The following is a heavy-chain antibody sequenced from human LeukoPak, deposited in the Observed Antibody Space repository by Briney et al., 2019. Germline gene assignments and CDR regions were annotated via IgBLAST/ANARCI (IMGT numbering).Heavy chain of an antibody. J-gene: IGHJ6*02. CDR1: GFTFSSSG. Sequence: GGSLRLSCAASGFTFSSSGMHWVRQALGKGLEWVAFIRNDGSKKYYGDSVKGRFTISRDNSKNTLDLQMNSLRGEDTAEYYCAKGYAYSMDVWGQGTTVTVSS. CDR2: IRNDGSKK. V-gene: IGHV3-30*02. CDR3: AKGYAYSMDV. D-gene: IGHD2-8*01.